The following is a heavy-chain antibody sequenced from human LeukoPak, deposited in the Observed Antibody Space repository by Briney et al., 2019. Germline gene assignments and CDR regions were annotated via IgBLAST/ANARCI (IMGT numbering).Heavy chain of an antibody. CDR1: GFIFSSYA. Sequence: PGGSLRLSCAASGFIFSSYAMSWVRQAPGKGLEWVSPISGSGGSTYYADSVQGRFTISRDNSKNTLYLEMNSLSPDDTAVYYCARGVEPLAANTLAYWGQGTLVTVSS. J-gene: IGHJ4*02. D-gene: IGHD1-14*01. CDR2: ISGSGGST. V-gene: IGHV3-23*01. CDR3: ARGVEPLAANTLAY.